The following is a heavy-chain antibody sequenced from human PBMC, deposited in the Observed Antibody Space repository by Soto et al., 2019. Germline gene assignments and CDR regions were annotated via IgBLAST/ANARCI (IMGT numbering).Heavy chain of an antibody. CDR2: INHSGST. D-gene: IGHD6-13*01. J-gene: IGHJ6*02. Sequence: PSETLSLTCAVYGGSFSGYYWSWIRQPPGKGLEWIGEINHSGSTNYNPSLKSRVTISVDTSKNQFPLKLSSVTAADTAVYYCASIKGELIAAAGYYYYGMDVWGQGTTVTVSS. CDR1: GGSFSGYY. V-gene: IGHV4-34*01. CDR3: ASIKGELIAAAGYYYYGMDV.